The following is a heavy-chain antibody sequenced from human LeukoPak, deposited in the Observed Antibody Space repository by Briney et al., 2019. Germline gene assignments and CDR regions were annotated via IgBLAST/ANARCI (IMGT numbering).Heavy chain of an antibody. CDR1: GGSISSSYYY. V-gene: IGHV4-39*01. D-gene: IGHD1-1*01. CDR3: ARHEDRNWYFDH. CDR2: IYYSGRT. J-gene: IGHJ4*02. Sequence: SETLSLTCTVSGGSISSSYYYWGWIRQPPGKGLEGIGTIYYSGRTYYNQSLKSRVTISVDTSKNQFSLKLSSVTAPDTAVYYCARHEDRNWYFDHWGQGTLVTVSS.